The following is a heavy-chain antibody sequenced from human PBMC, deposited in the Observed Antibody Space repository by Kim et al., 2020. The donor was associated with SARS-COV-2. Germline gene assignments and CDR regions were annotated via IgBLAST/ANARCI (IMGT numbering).Heavy chain of an antibody. V-gene: IGHV3-7*01. CDR2: INEDGRDK. J-gene: IGHJ6*02. D-gene: IGHD3-9*01. Sequence: GGSLRLSCAVSGFTFSSFTMNWVRQAPGKGLEWVAGINEDGRDKSHADSVRGRWTISRDNAKNSLYLQMNRLSAEDTAVYYCARTGGLDVWGPGTTVTVSS. CDR1: GFTFSSFT. CDR3: ARTGGLDV.